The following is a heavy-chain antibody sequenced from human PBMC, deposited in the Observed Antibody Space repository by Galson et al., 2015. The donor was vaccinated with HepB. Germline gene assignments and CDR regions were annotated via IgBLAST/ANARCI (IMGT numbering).Heavy chain of an antibody. D-gene: IGHD1-26*01. CDR2: INHSGST. CDR1: GGSFSGYY. CDR3: APPREVPDY. J-gene: IGHJ4*02. Sequence: ETLSLTCAVYGGSFSGYYWSWIRQPPGKGLQWIGEINHSGSTNYNPSLKSRVTISVDTSKNQFSLKLTSVTAADTAVYYCAPPREVPDYWGQGTLVTVSS. V-gene: IGHV4-34*01.